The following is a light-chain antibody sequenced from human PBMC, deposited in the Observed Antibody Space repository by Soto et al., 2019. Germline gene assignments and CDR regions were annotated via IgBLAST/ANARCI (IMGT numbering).Light chain of an antibody. CDR3: AAWDDSLSGRGV. V-gene: IGLV1-47*01. CDR2: RNN. Sequence: QSVLTQPPSASGTPGQRVTISCSGSSSNIGNNYVYWYQMVPGTAPKLLIYRNNQRPSGVPDRFSGSRSGTSASLAISGLRSEDEAGYYCAAWDDSLSGRGVFGGGTKLTVL. CDR1: SSNIGNNY. J-gene: IGLJ2*01.